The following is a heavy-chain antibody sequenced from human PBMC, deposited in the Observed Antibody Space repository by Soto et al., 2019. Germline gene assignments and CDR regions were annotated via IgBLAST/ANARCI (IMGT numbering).Heavy chain of an antibody. Sequence: PGGSLRLSCAASGFTFSSYSMNWVRQAPGKGLEWVSSISSSSSYIYYADSVKGRFTISRDNAKNSLYLQMNSLRAEDTAVYYCARAQGGKATPFDYWGQGTLVTVSS. D-gene: IGHD5-12*01. CDR1: GFTFSSYS. CDR3: ARAQGGKATPFDY. J-gene: IGHJ4*02. CDR2: ISSSSSYI. V-gene: IGHV3-21*01.